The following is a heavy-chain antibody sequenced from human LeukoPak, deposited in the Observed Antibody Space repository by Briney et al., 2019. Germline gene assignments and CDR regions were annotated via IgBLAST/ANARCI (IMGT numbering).Heavy chain of an antibody. D-gene: IGHD2-8*01. J-gene: IGHJ4*02. CDR1: GFTFSSYA. CDR2: ISDRGDYT. Sequence: GGSLTLSCAGSGFTFSSYAMSWLRQAPGQGLEWVSVISDRGDYTSYADSVRGRFTISRDNSRNTLYLQMISLRPEDTAVYYCAKDTSVGKYCTNGVCSPFDYWGQGTLVTVSS. CDR3: AKDTSVGKYCTNGVCSPFDY. V-gene: IGHV3-23*01.